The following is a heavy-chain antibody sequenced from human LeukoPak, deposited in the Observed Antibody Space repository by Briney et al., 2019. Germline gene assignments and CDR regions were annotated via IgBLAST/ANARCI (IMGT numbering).Heavy chain of an antibody. V-gene: IGHV4-61*02. CDR1: GVSVSSGNYY. J-gene: IGHJ4*02. CDR2: MYTSGST. Sequence: PSQTLSLTCTVSGVSVSSGNYYWSWLRQPAGKRLELIGRMYTSGSTHYNPSLKSRFTISRDTSTNQFSLKLTSVTAADTAVYYCAGMIGYFDFWGQGTLVTVSS. CDR3: AGMIGYFDF. D-gene: IGHD3-16*01.